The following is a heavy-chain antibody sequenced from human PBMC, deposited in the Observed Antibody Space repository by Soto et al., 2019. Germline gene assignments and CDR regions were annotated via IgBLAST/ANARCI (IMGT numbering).Heavy chain of an antibody. J-gene: IGHJ6*02. V-gene: IGHV4-59*12. CDR3: ARDRPGGITGTPNYYGMDV. D-gene: IGHD1-7*01. CDR2: IYYSGST. Sequence: PSETLSLTCTVSGGSISSYYWSWIRQPPGKGQEWIGYIYYSGSTYYNPSLKSRVTISVDTSKNQFSLKLSSVTAADTAVYYCARDRPGGITGTPNYYGMDVWGQGTTVTVSS. CDR1: GGSISSYY.